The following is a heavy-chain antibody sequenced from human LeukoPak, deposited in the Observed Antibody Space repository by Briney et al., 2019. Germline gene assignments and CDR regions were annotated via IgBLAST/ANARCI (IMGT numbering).Heavy chain of an antibody. CDR3: AKGQVASGNTLRFDS. V-gene: IGHV3-23*01. CDR2: ISGSGGNT. CDR1: GFTFSTYP. Sequence: PGGSLRLSCAVSGFTFSTYPMSWVRQAPGKGLEWVSSISGSGGNTYYADSVKGRFTISRDNSKNTLYMQMNSLRAEDTAVYYCAKGQVASGNTLRFDSWGQGTLVTVSP. J-gene: IGHJ4*02. D-gene: IGHD4-23*01.